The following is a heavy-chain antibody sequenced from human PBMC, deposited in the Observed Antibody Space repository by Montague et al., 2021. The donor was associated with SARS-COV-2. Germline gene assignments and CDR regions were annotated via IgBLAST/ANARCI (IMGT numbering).Heavy chain of an antibody. CDR3: ASRGAGWFGSNPERFDY. CDR2: INHSGST. Sequence: SETLSLTCALYGGSFSGYYWSWIRQPPGKGLEWIGEINHSGSTNYNPSLKSRVTISVDTSKNQFSLKLSSVTAADTALYYCASRGAGWFGSNPERFDYWGQGTLVTVSS. D-gene: IGHD3-10*01. V-gene: IGHV4-34*01. J-gene: IGHJ4*02. CDR1: GGSFSGYY.